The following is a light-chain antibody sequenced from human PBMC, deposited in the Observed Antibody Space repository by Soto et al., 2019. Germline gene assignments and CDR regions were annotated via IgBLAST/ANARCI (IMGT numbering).Light chain of an antibody. CDR3: QQFNSDLLT. Sequence: AIQLTQSPSSLSASVGDRVTITCRASQGISSALAWYQQKPGKAPKLLIYDASSLESGVPSRFRGSGSGTDFTLTISSLQPEDFATYYCQQFNSDLLTFGGGTKVEIK. V-gene: IGKV1-13*02. CDR2: DAS. J-gene: IGKJ4*01. CDR1: QGISSA.